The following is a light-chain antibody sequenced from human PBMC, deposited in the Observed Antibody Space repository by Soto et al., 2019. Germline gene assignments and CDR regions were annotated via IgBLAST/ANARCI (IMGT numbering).Light chain of an antibody. CDR1: QSISSY. J-gene: IGKJ5*01. CDR3: QPGYRTPIT. CDR2: AAS. V-gene: IGKV1-39*01. Sequence: DIQMTQSPSSLSASVGDRVTITCRASQSISSYLNWYQQKPGKAPKLLIYAASSLQSGVPSRFRWKGIGTKFTLHISSLQPEVFANYFRQPGYRTPITLRQGTRLEIK.